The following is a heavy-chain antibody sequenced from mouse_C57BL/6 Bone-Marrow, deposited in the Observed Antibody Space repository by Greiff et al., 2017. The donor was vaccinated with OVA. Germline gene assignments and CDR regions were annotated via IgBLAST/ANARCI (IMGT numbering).Heavy chain of an antibody. D-gene: IGHD1-1*01. CDR3: ARWDYNYGSSWYVDV. CDR2: IRNNATGYTP. J-gene: IGHJ1*03. CDR1: GFTFTDYY. Sequence: EVQLVESGGGLVQPGGSLSLSCAASGFTFTDYYMSWVRQPPGKALAWLGFIRNNATGYTPEYSASVKGRFTISRDNSQSIRYLQMNALRAEDSATYYCARWDYNYGSSWYVDVGGTGTTGTDAS. V-gene: IGHV7-3*01.